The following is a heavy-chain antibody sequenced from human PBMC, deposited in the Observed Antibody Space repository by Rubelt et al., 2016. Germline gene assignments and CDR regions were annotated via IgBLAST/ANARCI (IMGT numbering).Heavy chain of an antibody. J-gene: IGHJ4*02. Sequence: GGSLRLSCAASGFTFSSYAMSWVRQAPGKGLEWVSAISGSGDSTNSADSVKGRFTISRDDSKNTLYLQMNSLRAEDTAVYYCAKGTTYNYYDSSGYSWGQGTLVTVSS. D-gene: IGHD3-22*01. V-gene: IGHV3-23*01. CDR3: AKGTTYNYYDSSGYS. CDR2: ISGSGDST. CDR1: GFTFSSYA.